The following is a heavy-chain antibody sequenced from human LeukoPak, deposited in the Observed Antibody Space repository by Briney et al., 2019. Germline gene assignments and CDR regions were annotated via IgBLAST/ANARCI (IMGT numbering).Heavy chain of an antibody. CDR2: ISSDGNNK. Sequence: GGSLRLSCAASGFTLSTFGNHWVRQAPGKGLEWVASISSDGNNKYYVGSVEGRFTISRDDSRNTLYLQMNSLRTEDTAVYYCAKAGAYDSSGYYYYLDYWGQGTLVTVPS. V-gene: IGHV3-30*18. D-gene: IGHD3-22*01. CDR1: GFTLSTFG. J-gene: IGHJ4*02. CDR3: AKAGAYDSSGYYYYLDY.